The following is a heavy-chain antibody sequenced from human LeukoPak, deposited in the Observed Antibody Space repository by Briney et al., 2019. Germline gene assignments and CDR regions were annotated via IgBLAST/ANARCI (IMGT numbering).Heavy chain of an antibody. Sequence: SETLSLTCAVYGVSFSGYYWSWIRQPPGKGLEWIGEINHSGSTNYNPSLKSRVTISVDTSKNQFSLKLSSVTAADTAVYYCAGNLGRGADYWGQGTLDTVSS. D-gene: IGHD3-10*01. J-gene: IGHJ4*02. CDR1: GVSFSGYY. CDR2: INHSGST. V-gene: IGHV4-34*01. CDR3: AGNLGRGADY.